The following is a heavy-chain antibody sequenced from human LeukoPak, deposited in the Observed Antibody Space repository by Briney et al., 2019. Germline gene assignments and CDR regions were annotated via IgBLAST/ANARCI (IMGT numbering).Heavy chain of an antibody. Sequence: ASVKVSCKASGYTFTSNDINWVRQAAGQGPEWMGWMNPSSGNTGYAQKFQGRVTFTRDTSLSTAYMELSSLRSEDTAVYFCARGTPAVTFEGIIVTSWFYFDYWGQGTLVTVSS. D-gene: IGHD3-16*02. J-gene: IGHJ4*02. CDR1: GYTFTSND. CDR2: MNPSSGNT. V-gene: IGHV1-8*01. CDR3: ARGTPAVTFEGIIVTSWFYFDY.